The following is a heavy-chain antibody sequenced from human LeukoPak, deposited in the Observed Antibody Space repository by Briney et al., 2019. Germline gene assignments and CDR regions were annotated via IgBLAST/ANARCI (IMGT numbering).Heavy chain of an antibody. CDR2: ISSSSSYI. Sequence: KPGGSLRLSCAASGFSFSSYSMNWVRQAPGKGLEWVSSISSSSSYIYYADSVKGRFTISRDNARNSLYLQMNSLRAEDTTVYYCATGYSSSWPDYWGQGTLVTVSS. D-gene: IGHD6-13*01. J-gene: IGHJ4*02. V-gene: IGHV3-21*01. CDR1: GFSFSSYS. CDR3: ATGYSSSWPDY.